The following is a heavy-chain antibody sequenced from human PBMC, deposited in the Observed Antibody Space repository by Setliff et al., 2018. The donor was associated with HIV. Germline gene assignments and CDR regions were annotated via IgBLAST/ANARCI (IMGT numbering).Heavy chain of an antibody. D-gene: IGHD6-13*01. CDR1: GYTFTGYY. Sequence: ASVKVSCKASGYTFTGYYMHWVRQAPGQGLEWMGWINPNSGGTTYAQKFQGRVTMTRDTSISTAYMELSRLRSDDTAVYYCARGRIAAAAKYFQHWGQGTLVTVSS. V-gene: IGHV1-2*02. CDR2: INPNSGGT. CDR3: ARGRIAAAAKYFQH. J-gene: IGHJ1*01.